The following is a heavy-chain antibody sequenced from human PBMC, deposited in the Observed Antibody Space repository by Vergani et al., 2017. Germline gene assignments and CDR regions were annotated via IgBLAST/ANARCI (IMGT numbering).Heavy chain of an antibody. D-gene: IGHD5-18*01. CDR3: ASVDTRRGNNR. Sequence: EVQLVESGGGLVKPGGSLRLSCAASGFTFINAWMSWVRQVPGKGLEWVANIKQDGSEKSYGDSVKGRFSVSRDNAKNSLYLQVSSLRADDTAVYYCASVDTRRGNNRWGQGTLVTVSS. V-gene: IGHV3-7*01. J-gene: IGHJ4*02. CDR2: IKQDGSEK. CDR1: GFTFINAW.